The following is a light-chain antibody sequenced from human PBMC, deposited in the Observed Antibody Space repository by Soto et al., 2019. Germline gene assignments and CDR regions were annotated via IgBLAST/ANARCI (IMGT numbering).Light chain of an antibody. CDR1: QSVSSSY. CDR2: GAS. V-gene: IGKV3-20*01. J-gene: IGKJ5*01. Sequence: EIVLTQSPGTLSLSPGERATLSCRASQSVSSSYLAWYQQKPGQAPRLVIYGASSRATGIPDRFSGSGSGTDFTLTINRLEPEDFAVYYCQQYTPSPPITFGQGTRLEIK. CDR3: QQYTPSPPIT.